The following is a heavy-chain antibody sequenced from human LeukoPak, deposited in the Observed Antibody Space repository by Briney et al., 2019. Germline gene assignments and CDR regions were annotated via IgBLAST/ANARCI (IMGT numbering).Heavy chain of an antibody. Sequence: SSETLSLTCTVSGGSISSYWSWIRQPPGKGLEWIGYIHYSGSTNYNPSLKSRITISIDTSKNQFSLKLNSVTAADTAVYYCARGSGWSAYWGPGTLVTVSS. V-gene: IGHV4-59*01. CDR2: IHYSGST. D-gene: IGHD6-19*01. J-gene: IGHJ4*02. CDR3: ARGSGWSAY. CDR1: GGSISSY.